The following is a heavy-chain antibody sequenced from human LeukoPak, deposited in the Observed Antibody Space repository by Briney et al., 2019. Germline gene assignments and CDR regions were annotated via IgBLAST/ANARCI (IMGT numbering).Heavy chain of an antibody. CDR2: IYYSGST. V-gene: IGHV4-59*01. CDR3: ARGVGAKGIDY. D-gene: IGHD1-26*01. CDR1: GGSISSYY. Sequence: PSETLSLTCTVSGGSISSYYWSWIRQPPGKGLEWIGYIYYSGSTNYNPSLKSRVTISVDTSKNQFSLKLSSVTAADTAVYYCARGVGAKGIDYWGQGTLVTVSS. J-gene: IGHJ4*02.